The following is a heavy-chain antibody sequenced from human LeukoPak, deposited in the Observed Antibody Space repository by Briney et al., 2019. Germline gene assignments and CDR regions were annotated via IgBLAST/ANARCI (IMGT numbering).Heavy chain of an antibody. CDR1: GDSSDSSFYY. CDR3: ARHRLPGPLHDFDY. V-gene: IGHV4-39*01. D-gene: IGHD5-24*01. J-gene: IGHJ4*02. Sequence: SETLSLTCSVSGDSSDSSFYYWGWIRQPPGEGLEWIGSIYYSGDTYYNASLKSRVTMSVDTPKNQFSLNLRSVTAADTAVYYCARHRLPGPLHDFDYWGQGTLVTVSS. CDR2: IYYSGDT.